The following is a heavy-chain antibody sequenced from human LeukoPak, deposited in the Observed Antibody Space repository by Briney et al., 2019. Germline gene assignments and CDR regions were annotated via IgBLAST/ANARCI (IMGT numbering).Heavy chain of an antibody. J-gene: IGHJ4*02. CDR2: IWYDGSNK. V-gene: IGHV3-33*01. Sequence: PGGSLRLSCAASGFTFGRYGMHWVRQAPGKGLEGVTVIWYDGSNKYYADSVKGRFSISRDNSKDTLYLQMNSLIAEDTAVYYGARARHGILTGYYLDYWGQGTLVTVAS. CDR3: ARARHGILTGYYLDY. D-gene: IGHD3-9*01. CDR1: GFTFGRYG.